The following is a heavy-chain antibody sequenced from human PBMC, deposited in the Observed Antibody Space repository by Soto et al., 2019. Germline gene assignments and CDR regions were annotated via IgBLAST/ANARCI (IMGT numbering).Heavy chain of an antibody. J-gene: IGHJ6*02. CDR3: ARAGASYDYSMDV. Sequence: SETLSLTCAAYGGSVSGYHWSWIRQPPGKGLEWIGEIYHTGNTKYNPSLKSRVVISLDTSKNQLSLKVSAVTAADTAVYYCARAGASYDYSMDVWGQGTTVTVSS. CDR1: GGSVSGYH. CDR2: IYHTGNT. V-gene: IGHV4-34*01.